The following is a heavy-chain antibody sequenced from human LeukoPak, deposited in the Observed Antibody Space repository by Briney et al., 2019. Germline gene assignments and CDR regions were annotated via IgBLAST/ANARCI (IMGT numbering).Heavy chain of an antibody. CDR3: ARGQWGLDY. CDR2: ISPDGTTS. J-gene: IGHJ4*02. Sequence: PGGSLRLSCVVSGFTFSTYAMSWVRQAPGKALEWVSYISPDGTTSYYADSLKGRFTVSRDNAKNSLYLQMNSLSAEDTAVYFCARGQWGLDYWGQGALVTVSS. CDR1: GFTFSTYA. V-gene: IGHV3-11*01. D-gene: IGHD1-26*01.